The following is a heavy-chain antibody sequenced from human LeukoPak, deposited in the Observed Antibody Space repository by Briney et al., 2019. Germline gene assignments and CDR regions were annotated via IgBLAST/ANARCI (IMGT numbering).Heavy chain of an antibody. CDR3: ARDGSGWFDY. J-gene: IGHJ4*02. V-gene: IGHV3-48*03. CDR2: ISYSGSTI. D-gene: IGHD6-19*01. Sequence: QPGGSLRLSCAASGFTFSSYEMNWVRQAPGKGLEWVSYISYSGSTIYYADSVKGRFTISRDNAKSSLYLQMNSLRAEDTAVYYCARDGSGWFDYWGQGTLVTVSS. CDR1: GFTFSSYE.